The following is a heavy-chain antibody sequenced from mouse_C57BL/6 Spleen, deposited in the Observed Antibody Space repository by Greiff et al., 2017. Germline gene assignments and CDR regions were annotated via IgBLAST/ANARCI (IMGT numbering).Heavy chain of an antibody. CDR3: ARRETPYYGSSPYYAMDY. CDR2: INPSTGGT. D-gene: IGHD1-1*01. J-gene: IGHJ4*01. CDR1: GYSFTGYY. Sequence: VQLQQSGPELVKPGASVKISCKASGYSFTGYYMNWVKQSPEKSLEWIGEINPSTGGTTYNQKFKAKATLTVDNSSSTAYIQLKSLTSEDSAVYYCARRETPYYGSSPYYAMDYWGQGTSVTVSS. V-gene: IGHV1-42*01.